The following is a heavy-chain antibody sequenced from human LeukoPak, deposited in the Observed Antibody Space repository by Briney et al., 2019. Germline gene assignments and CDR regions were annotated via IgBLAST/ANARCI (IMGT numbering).Heavy chain of an antibody. D-gene: IGHD3-3*01. CDR2: INPNSGGT. Sequence: ASVKVSCKASGYTFTGYYMHWVRQAPGQGLEWMGWINPNSGGTNYAQKFQGRVTMTRDTSISTAYMELSRLRSDDTAVYYCARVARSFFGVVMGCFDPWGQGTLVTVSS. CDR1: GYTFTGYY. CDR3: ARVARSFFGVVMGCFDP. V-gene: IGHV1-2*02. J-gene: IGHJ5*02.